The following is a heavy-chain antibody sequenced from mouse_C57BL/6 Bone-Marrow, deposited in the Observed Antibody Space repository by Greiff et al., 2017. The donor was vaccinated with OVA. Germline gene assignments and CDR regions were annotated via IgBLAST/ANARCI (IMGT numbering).Heavy chain of an antibody. CDR3: ARGIWLAWFAY. CDR2: ISYSGST. D-gene: IGHD3-3*01. J-gene: IGHJ3*01. V-gene: IGHV3-1*01. Sequence: DVQLQESGPGMVKPSQSLSLTCTVPGYSITSGYDWHWIRHFPGNKLEWMGYISYSGSTNYNPSLKSRISITHDTSKNHFFLKLNSVTTEDTATYYCARGIWLAWFAYWGQGTLVTVSA. CDR1: GYSITSGYD.